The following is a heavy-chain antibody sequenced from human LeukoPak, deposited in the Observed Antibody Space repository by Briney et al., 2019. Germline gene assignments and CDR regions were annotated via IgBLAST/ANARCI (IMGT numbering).Heavy chain of an antibody. CDR3: ARGPSPFTKYSSGWYSDY. D-gene: IGHD6-19*01. CDR2: MNPNSGNT. V-gene: IGHV1-8*03. Sequence: ASVKVSCKASGYTFTSYDINWVRQATGQGLEWMGWMNPNSGNTGYAQKFQGRVTITRNTSISTAYMELSSLRSEDTAVYYCARGPSPFTKYSSGWYSDYWAREPWSPSPQ. CDR1: GYTFTSYD. J-gene: IGHJ4*02.